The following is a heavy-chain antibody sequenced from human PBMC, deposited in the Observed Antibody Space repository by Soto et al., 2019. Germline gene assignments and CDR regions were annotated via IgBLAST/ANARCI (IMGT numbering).Heavy chain of an antibody. Sequence: QVQLVQSGAEVKKPGSSVKVSCKASGGTFSSYAISWVRQAPGQGLEWMGGIIPIFGTANYPQKFQGRVTITADESTSTAYMALSSLRSEDTAVYYCAKRHVDTAMVTGYFDYWGQGTLVTVSS. D-gene: IGHD5-18*01. CDR3: AKRHVDTAMVTGYFDY. CDR2: IIPIFGTA. CDR1: GGTFSSYA. J-gene: IGHJ4*02. V-gene: IGHV1-69*01.